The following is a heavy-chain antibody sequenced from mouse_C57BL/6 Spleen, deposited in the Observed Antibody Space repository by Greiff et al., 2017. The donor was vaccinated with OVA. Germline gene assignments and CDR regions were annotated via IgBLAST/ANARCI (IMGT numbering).Heavy chain of an antibody. CDR3: ARHGGDTYGSFAY. CDR1: GFTFSSSG. Sequence: EVKLVESGGDLVKPGGSLKLSCAASGFTFSSSGMSWVRQTPDKRLEWVATLSSGGSYTYYPDSVKGRFTISRDNAKNTLYLQMSSLKSEDTAMYYCARHGGDTYGSFAYWGQGTLVTVSA. D-gene: IGHD2-2*01. CDR2: LSSGGSYT. V-gene: IGHV5-6*02. J-gene: IGHJ3*01.